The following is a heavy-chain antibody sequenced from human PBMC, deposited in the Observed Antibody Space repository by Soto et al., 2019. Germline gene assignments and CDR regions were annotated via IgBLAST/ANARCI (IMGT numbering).Heavy chain of an antibody. CDR3: AKGGSWYPGYYYYGMDV. Sequence: EVQLVESGGGLVQPGRSLRLSCAASGFTFDDYAMHWVRQAPGKGLEWVSGSSWNSGSIGYADSVKGRFTISRDNAKNSLYLQMNSLRAEDTALYYCAKGGSWYPGYYYYGMDVWGQGTTVTVSS. CDR1: GFTFDDYA. J-gene: IGHJ6*02. CDR2: SSWNSGSI. D-gene: IGHD6-13*01. V-gene: IGHV3-9*01.